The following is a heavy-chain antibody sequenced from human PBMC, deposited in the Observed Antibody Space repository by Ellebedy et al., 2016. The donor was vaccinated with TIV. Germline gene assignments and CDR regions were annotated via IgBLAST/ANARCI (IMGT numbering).Heavy chain of an antibody. CDR1: DGAISSNDW. D-gene: IGHD5-24*01. V-gene: IGHV4-4*02. CDR3: ARGGEMATPIDF. CDR2: IFHSGST. J-gene: IGHJ4*02. Sequence: MPSETLSLTCAVSDGAISSNDWWSWVRQPPGKGLEWIGEIFHSGSTNYNPSLTSRLTITLDKSKNQFSLKLSSVTAADTAVYYCARGGEMATPIDFWGQGILVTVSS.